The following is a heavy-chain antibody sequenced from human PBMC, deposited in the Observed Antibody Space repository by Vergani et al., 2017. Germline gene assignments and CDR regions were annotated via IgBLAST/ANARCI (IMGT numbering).Heavy chain of an antibody. Sequence: QVQLQESGPGLVKPSETLSLTCTVSGYSISSGYYWGWIRQPPGKGLEWIGSIYHSGSTYYNPSLKSRITISVDTSKNPFSLKLSSVTAADTAVYFCASDSGGYVWGGYEAWFDPWGQGTLVTVSS. J-gene: IGHJ5*02. V-gene: IGHV4-38-2*02. CDR3: ASDSGGYVWGGYEAWFDP. CDR2: IYHSGST. D-gene: IGHD3-16*01. CDR1: GYSISSGYY.